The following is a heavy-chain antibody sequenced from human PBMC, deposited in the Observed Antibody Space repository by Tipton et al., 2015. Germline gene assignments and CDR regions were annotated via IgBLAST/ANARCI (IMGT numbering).Heavy chain of an antibody. CDR2: ISTYNGNT. V-gene: IGHV1-18*01. J-gene: IGHJ4*02. CDR1: GYTFTSYG. Sequence: QLVQSGAEVKKPGASVKVSCKASGYTFTSYGISWVRQAPGQGLEWMGWISTYNGNTNYAQKLQGRVTMTTDTSTSTAYVELRSLRSDDTAVYFCATDVREYSSSRFMRYWGQGTLLIVSS. CDR3: ATDVREYSSSRFMRY. D-gene: IGHD2-8*01.